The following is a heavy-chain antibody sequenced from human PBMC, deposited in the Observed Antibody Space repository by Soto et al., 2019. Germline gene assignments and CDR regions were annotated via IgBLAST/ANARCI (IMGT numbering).Heavy chain of an antibody. Sequence: GGSLRLSCVASGFTFSDHYMDWVRQAPGKGLEWVGRIRKKVNSYTTEYAASVKSRFTISRDDSKNSMYLQMNSLKTEDTAVYYCVRVTVEFYFDCWGQGTLVTVSS. V-gene: IGHV3-72*01. CDR2: IRKKVNSYTT. CDR3: VRVTVEFYFDC. J-gene: IGHJ4*02. D-gene: IGHD4-17*01. CDR1: GFTFSDHY.